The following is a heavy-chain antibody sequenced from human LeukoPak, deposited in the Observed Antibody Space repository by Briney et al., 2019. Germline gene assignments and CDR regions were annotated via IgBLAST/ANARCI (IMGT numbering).Heavy chain of an antibody. CDR1: GGTFSNYG. CDR2: IIPIFGTA. D-gene: IGHD5-18*01. CDR3: ARDTWDTASAFDI. V-gene: IGHV1-69*13. J-gene: IGHJ3*02. Sequence: SVKVSCKASGGTFSNYGINWVRQAPGQGLEWMGGIIPIFGTANYAQKFQGRVTITADESTSTAYMELSSLRSEDTAVYYCARDTWDTASAFDIWGQGTMVTVSS.